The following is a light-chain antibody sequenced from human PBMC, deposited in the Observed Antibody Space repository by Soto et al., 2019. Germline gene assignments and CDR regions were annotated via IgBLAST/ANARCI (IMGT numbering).Light chain of an antibody. CDR2: GAS. CDR1: QGVRSN. V-gene: IGKV3D-15*01. Sequence: DIVLTQSPATLSLSPGKRATLSCRASQGVRSNLAWYQQKPGQPPRLVISGASTRAPGIPARFSGFGSGTDFTLTIRSLQSEDFAIYYCQKYNNWPAITLGQGKRLAIK. CDR3: QKYNNWPAIT. J-gene: IGKJ5*01.